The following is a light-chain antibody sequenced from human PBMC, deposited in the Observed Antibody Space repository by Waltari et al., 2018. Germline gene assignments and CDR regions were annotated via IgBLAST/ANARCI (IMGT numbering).Light chain of an antibody. CDR2: WAS. J-gene: IGKJ4*01. CDR3: QQYYSIPLT. V-gene: IGKV4-1*01. Sequence: DIVMTQSPDSLTVSLGERATINCRSSQSVLYSSNNKNYLAWYQQKPGQPPKLLIYWASTRESGVPDRFTGSGSGTDFTLTISSLQAEDVAVYYYQQYYSIPLTFGGGTTVEIK. CDR1: QSVLYSSNNKNY.